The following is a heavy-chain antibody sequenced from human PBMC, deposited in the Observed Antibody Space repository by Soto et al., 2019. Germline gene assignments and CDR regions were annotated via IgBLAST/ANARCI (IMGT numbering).Heavy chain of an antibody. CDR1: GFSIHTYA. V-gene: IGHV3-30-3*01. CDR2: ISYDGSAQ. CDR3: ARVWDRGGGSYVGSVDR. D-gene: IGHD1-26*01. J-gene: IGHJ2*01. Sequence: QEQLVESGGGVMQPGRSLRLSCAGTGFSIHTYAMHWVRQAPGKGLEWVALISYDGSAQYYADSVKGRFTISRDNPKNTLDVRMNSLRLEERAVYYCARVWDRGGGSYVGSVDRWGRGYLVTVSS.